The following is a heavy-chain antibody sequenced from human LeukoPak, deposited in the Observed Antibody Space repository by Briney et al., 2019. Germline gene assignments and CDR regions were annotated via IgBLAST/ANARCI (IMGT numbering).Heavy chain of an antibody. V-gene: IGHV1-69*04. D-gene: IGHD3-16*01. CDR3: ARDVGAGYFDY. J-gene: IGHJ4*02. Sequence: SVKVSCKASGGTFSSYAISWVRQAPRQGLEWMGRIIPILGIANYAQKFQGRVTITADKSTSTAYMELSSLRSEDTAVYYCARDVGAGYFDYWGQGTLVTVSS. CDR2: IIPILGIA. CDR1: GGTFSSYA.